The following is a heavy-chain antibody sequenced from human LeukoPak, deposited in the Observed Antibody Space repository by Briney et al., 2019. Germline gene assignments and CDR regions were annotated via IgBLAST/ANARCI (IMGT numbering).Heavy chain of an antibody. Sequence: GASVKISCKASGYTFTDYYMHWVQQAPGKGLEWMGRVDPEDGETIYAEKFQGRVTITADTSTDTAYMELSSLRSEDTAVYYCARGVSWELIRYFDWPDAFDIWGQGTMVTVSS. CDR2: VDPEDGET. CDR1: GYTFTDYY. J-gene: IGHJ3*02. D-gene: IGHD3-9*01. CDR3: ARGVSWELIRYFDWPDAFDI. V-gene: IGHV1-69-2*01.